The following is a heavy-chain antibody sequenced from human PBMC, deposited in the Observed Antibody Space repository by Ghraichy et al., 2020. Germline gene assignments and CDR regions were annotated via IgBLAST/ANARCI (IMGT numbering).Heavy chain of an antibody. CDR1: GYTFTGYY. V-gene: IGHV1-2*02. D-gene: IGHD6-19*01. CDR2: IDPSSGGT. Sequence: ASVKVSCKASGYTFTGYYMHWVRQAPGQGLEWVGWIDPSSGGTNYAQKFQGRVTMTRDTSISTAYMELSSLRSDDTAVYYCARDRGSTGFLFDFWGQGALVIVSS. CDR3: ARDRGSTGFLFDF. J-gene: IGHJ4*02.